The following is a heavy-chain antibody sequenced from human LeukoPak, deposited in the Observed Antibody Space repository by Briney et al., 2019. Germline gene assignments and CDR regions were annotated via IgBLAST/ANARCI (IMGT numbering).Heavy chain of an antibody. CDR2: IYYSGST. CDR1: GGSISSYY. Sequence: PSETLSLTCTVSGGSISSYYWSWIRQSPGKGLEWIGYIYYSGSTNYNPSLKSRVTISVDTSKNQFSLKLSSVTAADTAVYYCARDGPGYYYYMDVWGKGTTVTVSS. CDR3: ARDGPGYYYYMDV. V-gene: IGHV4-59*01. J-gene: IGHJ6*03.